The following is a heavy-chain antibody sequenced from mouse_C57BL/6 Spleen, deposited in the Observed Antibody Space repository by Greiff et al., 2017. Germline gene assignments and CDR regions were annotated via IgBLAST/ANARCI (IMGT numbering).Heavy chain of an antibody. Sequence: QVQLQQSGPELVKPGASVKISCKASGYAFSSSWMNWVKQRPGKGLEWIGRIYPGDGDTNYNGKFKGKATLTADKSSSTAYMQLSSLTSEDSAVYFCARQNWAYYFDYWGQGTTLTVSS. J-gene: IGHJ2*01. V-gene: IGHV1-82*01. D-gene: IGHD4-1*01. CDR1: GYAFSSSW. CDR2: IYPGDGDT. CDR3: ARQNWAYYFDY.